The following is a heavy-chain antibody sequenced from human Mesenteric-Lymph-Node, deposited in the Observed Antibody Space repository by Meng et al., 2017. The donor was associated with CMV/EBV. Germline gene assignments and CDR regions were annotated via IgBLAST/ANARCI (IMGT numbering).Heavy chain of an antibody. V-gene: IGHV4-59*12. J-gene: IGHJ4*02. D-gene: IGHD1/OR15-1a*01. Sequence: SETLSLTCTVSGGSITTYYWSWIRQPPGKGLEWIAYIYYSGSTNYNPSLKSRVTISVDTSKNQFSLKLSSVTAADTAVYYCAREAGPIDYWGQGTLVTVSS. CDR1: GGSITTYY. CDR3: AREAGPIDY. CDR2: IYYSGST.